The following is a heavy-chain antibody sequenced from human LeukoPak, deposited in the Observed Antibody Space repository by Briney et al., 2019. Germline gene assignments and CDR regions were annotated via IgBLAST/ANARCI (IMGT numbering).Heavy chain of an antibody. D-gene: IGHD4-17*01. V-gene: IGHV1-69*02. Sequence: SEKVSCKASGGTFSSYTISWVRQAPGQGLEWMGRIIPILGIANYAQKFQGRVTITADKSTSTAYMELSSLRSEDTAVYYCASENGDYSGHWFDPWGQGTLVTVSS. CDR2: IIPILGIA. CDR3: ASENGDYSGHWFDP. J-gene: IGHJ5*02. CDR1: GGTFSSYT.